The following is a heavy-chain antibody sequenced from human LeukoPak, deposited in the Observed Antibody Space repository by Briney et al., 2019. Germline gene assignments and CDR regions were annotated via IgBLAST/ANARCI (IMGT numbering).Heavy chain of an antibody. CDR3: AKERDYGPADY. D-gene: IGHD4/OR15-4a*01. CDR2: ISGSGAST. J-gene: IGHJ4*02. Sequence: SGGSLRLSCAASGFTFSNYAMSWVRQAPGKGLEWVSVISGSGASTYYADSVKGRFTVSRDNSKNTLFLQMNSLRAEDTAIYYCAKERDYGPADYWGQGTLVTVSS. CDR1: GFTFSNYA. V-gene: IGHV3-23*01.